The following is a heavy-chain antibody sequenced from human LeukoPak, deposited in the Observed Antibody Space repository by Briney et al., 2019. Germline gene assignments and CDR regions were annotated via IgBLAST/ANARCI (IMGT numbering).Heavy chain of an antibody. V-gene: IGHV4-59*01. J-gene: IGHJ4*02. CDR2: ISYSGST. CDR1: GGSISSYY. CDR3: AKVTAQDYFDY. D-gene: IGHD2-21*02. Sequence: SETLSLTCTVSGGSISSYYWSWIRQPPGKGLEWLGYISYSGSTNYNPSLKSRVTISVDTSKNQFSRKLSSVTAADTAVYYCAKVTAQDYFDYWGQGTLVTVSS.